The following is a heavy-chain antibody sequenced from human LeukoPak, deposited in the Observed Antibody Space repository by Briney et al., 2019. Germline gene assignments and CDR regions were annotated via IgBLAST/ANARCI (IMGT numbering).Heavy chain of an antibody. D-gene: IGHD6-19*01. CDR3: ATEYSSGWYDY. CDR1: GGTFSSYA. V-gene: IGHV1-69*04. CDR2: IIPIPGIA. J-gene: IGHJ4*02. Sequence: SVKVSCKASGGTFSSYAISWVRQAPGQGLEWMGRIIPIPGIANYAQKFQGRVTITADKSTSTAYMELSSLRSEDTAVYYCATEYSSGWYDYWGQGTLVTVSS.